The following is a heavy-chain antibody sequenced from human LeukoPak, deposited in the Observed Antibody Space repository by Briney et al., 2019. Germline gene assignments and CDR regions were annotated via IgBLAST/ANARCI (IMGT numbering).Heavy chain of an antibody. CDR3: ARGQSEYYYYYMDV. V-gene: IGHV4-61*09. CDR1: GGSISSGSYY. Sequence: PSQTRSLTCIVSGGSISSGSYYWSWIRQPAGKGLEWIGHIYTSGSTNYNPSLKSRVTISVDTSKNQFSLKLSSVTAADTAVYYCARGQSEYYYYYMDVWGKGTRVTVSS. J-gene: IGHJ6*03. CDR2: IYTSGST.